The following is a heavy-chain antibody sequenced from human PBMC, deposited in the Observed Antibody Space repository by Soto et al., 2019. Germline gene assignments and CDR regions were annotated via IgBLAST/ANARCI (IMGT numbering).Heavy chain of an antibody. CDR2: ISSSGTYI. D-gene: IGHD3-9*01. CDR3: TRDRLLNGMDV. Sequence: GGSLRLSCAASGFAFSSYTMNWVRQAPGKGLEWVSSISSSGTYIYDGDSVKGRFTISRDNARNSVFLQMNSLRVEDSAVYFCTRDRLLNGMDVWGQGTTVTVSS. V-gene: IGHV3-21*01. CDR1: GFAFSSYT. J-gene: IGHJ6*02.